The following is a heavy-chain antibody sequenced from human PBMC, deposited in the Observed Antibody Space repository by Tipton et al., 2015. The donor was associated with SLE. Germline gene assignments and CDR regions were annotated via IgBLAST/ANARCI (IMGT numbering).Heavy chain of an antibody. CDR2: ISGGGGNT. D-gene: IGHD1-1*01. Sequence: SLRLSCAASGITFSSYAMSWVRQAPGKGLVWVSLISGGGGNTYYADSVKGRFTISRDDSKNTLYLQMNSLRAEDTAVYYCASTIMFTPDTFDIWGQGTVVTVSS. CDR3: ASTIMFTPDTFDI. J-gene: IGHJ3*02. V-gene: IGHV3-23*01. CDR1: GITFSSYA.